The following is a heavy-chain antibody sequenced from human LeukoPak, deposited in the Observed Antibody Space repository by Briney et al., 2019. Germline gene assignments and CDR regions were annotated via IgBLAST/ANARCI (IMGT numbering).Heavy chain of an antibody. V-gene: IGHV4-59*01. Sequence: SETLSLTCTVSGGSISSYYWSWIRQPPGKGLEWIGYIYYSGSTNYNPSLKSRVTISVDTSKNQFSLKLSSVTAADMAVYYCARGLGCSSTSCYRPYYYYYMDVWGKGTTVTISS. CDR2: IYYSGST. J-gene: IGHJ6*03. CDR1: GGSISSYY. CDR3: ARGLGCSSTSCYRPYYYYYMDV. D-gene: IGHD2-2*01.